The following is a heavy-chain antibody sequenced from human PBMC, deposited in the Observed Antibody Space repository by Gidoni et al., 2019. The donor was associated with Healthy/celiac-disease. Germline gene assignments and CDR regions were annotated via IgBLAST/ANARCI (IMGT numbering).Heavy chain of an antibody. CDR2: IYTSGST. D-gene: IGHD3-16*01. J-gene: IGHJ6*03. Sequence: HVHLQESAPGLVTPSETLSLTCTDSGGAISSYYWCWTRQPAGKGLEWIGRIYTSGSTNHNPSLKSRVTMSVDTSKNQFSLKLSSVTAADTAVYYCARDWGFYYYYMAVWGKGTTVTVSS. CDR3: ARDWGFYYYYMAV. CDR1: GGAISSYY. V-gene: IGHV4-4*07.